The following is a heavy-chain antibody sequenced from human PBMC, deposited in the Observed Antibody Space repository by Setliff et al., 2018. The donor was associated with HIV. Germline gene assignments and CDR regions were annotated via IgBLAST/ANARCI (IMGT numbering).Heavy chain of an antibody. V-gene: IGHV3-74*01. Sequence: SCAASGLTSSTNWMHWVRQAPGKGLVWVSGINSDGSSTNYADSVEGRFTISRDDAKNTLYLQMSSLRAEDTAVYYCVSSRSDFDYWGQGTLVTVSS. D-gene: IGHD6-13*01. CDR2: INSDGSST. CDR3: VSSRSDFDY. J-gene: IGHJ4*02. CDR1: GLTSSTNW.